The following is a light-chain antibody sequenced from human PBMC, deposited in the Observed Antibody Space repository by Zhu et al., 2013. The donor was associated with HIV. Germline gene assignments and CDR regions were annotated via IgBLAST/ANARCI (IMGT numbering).Light chain of an antibody. CDR2: GAS. J-gene: IGKJ5*01. V-gene: IGKV3-20*01. CDR1: QSVSTNS. Sequence: EIVLTQSPDTLSLSPGERATLSCRASQSVSTNSLAWYQQKPGQAPRLLIYGASSRATGVPDRFSGSGSGTDFTLTISRLEPEDFAVYYCQHYGGSPPITFGQGTRLEIK. CDR3: QHYGGSPPIT.